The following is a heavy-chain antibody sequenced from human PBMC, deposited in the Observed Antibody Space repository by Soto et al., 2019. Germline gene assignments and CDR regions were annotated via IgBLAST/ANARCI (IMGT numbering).Heavy chain of an antibody. CDR3: AAGGGLTRYY. CDR1: GGSISSGGYS. D-gene: IGHD1-26*01. CDR2: IYHSGST. J-gene: IGHJ4*02. V-gene: IGHV4-30-2*01. Sequence: QLQLQESGSGLVKPSQTLSLTCAVSGGSISSGGYSCSWIRQPPGKGLEWIGYIYHSGSTYYNPSLKSRVTISVDRSKKQLSMKLSSVTAADTAVYYCAAGGGLTRYYWGQGTLVTVSS.